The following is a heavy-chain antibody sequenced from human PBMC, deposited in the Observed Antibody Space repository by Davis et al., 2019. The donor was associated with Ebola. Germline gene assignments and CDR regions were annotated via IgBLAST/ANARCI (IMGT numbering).Heavy chain of an antibody. D-gene: IGHD1-26*01. CDR1: GGSISSGGYS. Sequence: LRLSCTVSGGSISSGGYSWSWIRQPPGKGLEWIGSIYYSGSTSYNPSLKSRVTISVDTSKNQFSLKLSSVTAADTAVYYCARRGRGLLGYFDYWGQGTLVTVSS. J-gene: IGHJ4*02. V-gene: IGHV4-30-2*03. CDR3: ARRGRGLLGYFDY. CDR2: IYYSGST.